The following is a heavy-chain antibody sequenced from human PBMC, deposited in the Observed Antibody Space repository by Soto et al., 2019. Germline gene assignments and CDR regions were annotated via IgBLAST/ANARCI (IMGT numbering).Heavy chain of an antibody. CDR2: INHSGST. J-gene: IGHJ5*02. D-gene: IGHD2-15*01. CDR1: GGSFSGYY. CDR3: ARAGVYCSGGSCYSGWFDP. V-gene: IGHV4-34*01. Sequence: QVQLQQWGAGLLKPSESLSLTCAVYGGSFSGYYWSWIRQPPGKGREWIGEINHSGSTNYNPSLNSRVTISADTSKNQFSLKLSSVTAADTAVYYCARAGVYCSGGSCYSGWFDPWGQGTLVTVSS.